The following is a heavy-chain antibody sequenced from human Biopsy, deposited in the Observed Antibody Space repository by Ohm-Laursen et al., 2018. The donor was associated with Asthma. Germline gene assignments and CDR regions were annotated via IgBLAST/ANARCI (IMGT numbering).Heavy chain of an antibody. CDR1: GFTFHNYV. V-gene: IGHV3-30-3*01. Sequence: SLRLSCAASGFTFHNYVMHWVRQAPGKGLEWVAGIFFDGSNKYYADSVKGRFTISRDNSKDTLYLQVNSLRGDDTAVYYCARGKTWGRSYYFDYWGQGTMVTVSS. CDR3: ARGKTWGRSYYFDY. D-gene: IGHD6-6*01. J-gene: IGHJ4*02. CDR2: IFFDGSNK.